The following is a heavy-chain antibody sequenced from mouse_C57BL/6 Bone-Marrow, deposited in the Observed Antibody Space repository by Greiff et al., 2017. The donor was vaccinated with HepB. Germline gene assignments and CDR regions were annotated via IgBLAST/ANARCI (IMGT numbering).Heavy chain of an antibody. J-gene: IGHJ1*03. D-gene: IGHD1-1*01. CDR2: INPYNGGT. CDR1: GYTFTDYY. CDR3: ARLTTVVAHWYFDV. Sequence: VQLQQSGPVLVKPGASVKMSCKASGYTFTDYYMNWVKQSHGKSLEWIGVINPYNGGTSYNQKFKGKATLTVDKSSSTAYMELNSLTSEDSAVYYCARLTTVVAHWYFDVWGTGTTVTVSS. V-gene: IGHV1-19*01.